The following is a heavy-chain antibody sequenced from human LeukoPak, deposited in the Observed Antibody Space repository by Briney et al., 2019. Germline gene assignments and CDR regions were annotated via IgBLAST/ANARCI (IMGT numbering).Heavy chain of an antibody. D-gene: IGHD6-13*01. CDR3: ARLDGYSSSWAEGGY. CDR1: GGSISSGDYY. V-gene: IGHV4-30-4*01. J-gene: IGHJ4*02. CDR2: IYYSGST. Sequence: SETLSLTCTVSGGSISSGDYYWSWLRQPPGKGLEWIGHIYYSGSTYYNPSLKSRVTISVDTSKNQFSLKLSPVTAADTAVYYCARLDGYSSSWAEGGYWGQGTLVTVSS.